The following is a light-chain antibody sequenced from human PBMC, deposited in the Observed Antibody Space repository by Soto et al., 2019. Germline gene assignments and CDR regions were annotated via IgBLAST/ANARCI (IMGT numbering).Light chain of an antibody. V-gene: IGKV3-20*01. J-gene: IGKJ3*01. CDR2: GAS. CDR1: QSISSRY. Sequence: ENVLTQSQSTLSLSPGERSTLSCRASQSISSRYLAWYQQKPGQAPRLLIYGASSRATGISDRFSGSGSGTDFTLTISRLEPEDFAVYYCQEYGSSLFGPGTKVDIK. CDR3: QEYGSSL.